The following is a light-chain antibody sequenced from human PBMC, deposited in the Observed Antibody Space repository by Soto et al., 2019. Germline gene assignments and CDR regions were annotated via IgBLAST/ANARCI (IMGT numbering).Light chain of an antibody. Sequence: DIQMTQSPSALSASVGNRVTITCQASQDIATYLNCYQQKPWKAPNLLIYDASNLETGVPSRFSGGGSGTHFTFTISNLQPEDIATYYCQQYDNLPPTWTFGQGTKVDI. CDR3: QQYDNLPPTWT. CDR2: DAS. V-gene: IGKV1-33*01. J-gene: IGKJ1*01. CDR1: QDIATY.